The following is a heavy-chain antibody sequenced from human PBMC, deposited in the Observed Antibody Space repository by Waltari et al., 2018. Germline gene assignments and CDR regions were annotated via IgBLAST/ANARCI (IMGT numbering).Heavy chain of an antibody. CDR1: GYTFTTYW. V-gene: IGHV5-51*03. J-gene: IGHJ5*02. CDR3: ARGYDRKDGGGWFDP. D-gene: IGHD3-9*01. Sequence: EVQLVQSGAEVKKPGESLKISCKGSGYTFTTYWIAWVRPMPGKGLEWMGIIYPADSQTRYSPSFQGQVTISADKSISTAYLQWSSLKASDTAMYYCARGYDRKDGGGWFDPWGQGTLVTVSS. CDR2: IYPADSQT.